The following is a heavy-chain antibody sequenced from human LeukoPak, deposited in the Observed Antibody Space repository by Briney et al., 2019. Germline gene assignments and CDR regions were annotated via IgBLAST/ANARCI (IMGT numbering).Heavy chain of an antibody. V-gene: IGHV4-59*12. CDR1: GDSIDSYY. CDR3: ARLPRYGGYDHFDY. Sequence: SETLSLTCTVSGDSIDSYYWSWIRQPPGKGLKWIGYIYYRGTTSYNPFLKSRVTISVDTSKNQFSLKLNSVTAADTAVYYCARLPRYGGYDHFDYWGQGILVIVSS. CDR2: IYYRGTT. J-gene: IGHJ4*02. D-gene: IGHD5-12*01.